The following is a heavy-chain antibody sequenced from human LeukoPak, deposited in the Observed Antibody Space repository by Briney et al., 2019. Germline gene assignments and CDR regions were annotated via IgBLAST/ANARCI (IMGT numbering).Heavy chain of an antibody. CDR2: INEDGSTT. CDR1: GFSFSRYW. Sequence: GGSLSLSCAASGFSFSRYWMHWVRHSPGEGLVWVSRINEDGSTTTYADSVKGRFTISRDNAKNTLHLQMNSLRAEDTAVYYCARGVPPCFDPWGQGTLVTVSS. CDR3: ARGVPPCFDP. J-gene: IGHJ5*02. D-gene: IGHD3-10*01. V-gene: IGHV3-74*03.